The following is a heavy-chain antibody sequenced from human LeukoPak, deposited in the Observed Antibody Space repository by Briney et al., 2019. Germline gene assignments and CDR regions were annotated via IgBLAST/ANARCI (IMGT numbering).Heavy chain of an antibody. CDR3: ARASRLRLGELSPGDY. Sequence: PGGSLRLSCAASGFTFSSYAMHWVRQAPGKGLERVAVISYDGSNKYYADSVKGRFTISRDNSKNTLYLQMNSLRAEDTAVYYCARASRLRLGELSPGDYWGQGTLVTVSS. CDR1: GFTFSSYA. J-gene: IGHJ4*02. V-gene: IGHV3-30-3*01. D-gene: IGHD3-16*02. CDR2: ISYDGSNK.